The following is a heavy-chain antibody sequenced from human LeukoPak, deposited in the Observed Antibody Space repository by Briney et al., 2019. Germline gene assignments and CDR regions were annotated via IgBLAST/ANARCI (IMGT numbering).Heavy chain of an antibody. CDR3: ARKIRLRYFDWLLGGYFDY. D-gene: IGHD3-9*01. Sequence: SETLSLTCAVYGGSFSGYYWSWIRQPPGKGLEWIGEINHSGSTYYNPSLKSRVTISVDTSKNQFSLKLSSVTAADTAVYYCARKIRLRYFDWLLGGYFDYWGQGTLVTVSS. V-gene: IGHV4-34*01. CDR2: INHSGST. CDR1: GGSFSGYY. J-gene: IGHJ4*02.